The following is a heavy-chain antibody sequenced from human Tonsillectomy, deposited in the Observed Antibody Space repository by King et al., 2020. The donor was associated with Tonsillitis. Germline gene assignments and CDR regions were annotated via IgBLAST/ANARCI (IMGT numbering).Heavy chain of an antibody. CDR2: MYYSGTI. CDR3: ARSVSGSFDY. CDR1: GGSISSSDHY. J-gene: IGHJ4*02. D-gene: IGHD1-26*01. V-gene: IGHV4-39*01. Sequence: LQLQESGPGLVKPSETLSLTCTVSGGSISSSDHYWAWIRQPPGKGLGWIGYMYYSGTIFYNPSLKSLITISGGPSENRFSLKWSSVTAADTAVYFCARSVSGSFDYWGQGALVTVSS.